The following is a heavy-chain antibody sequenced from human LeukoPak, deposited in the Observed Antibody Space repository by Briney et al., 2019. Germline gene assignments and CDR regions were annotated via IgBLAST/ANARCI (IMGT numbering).Heavy chain of an antibody. D-gene: IGHD6-19*01. CDR3: ARGLYSSGWYREQYYFDY. J-gene: IGHJ4*02. CDR2: MNPNSGNT. CDR1: GYTFTSYD. V-gene: IGHV1-8*01. Sequence: ASVKVSCKASGYTFTSYDINWVRQATGQGLEWMGWMNPNSGNTGYAQKLQGRVTMTRNTSISTAYMGLSSLRSEDTAVYYCARGLYSSGWYREQYYFDYWGQGTLVTVSS.